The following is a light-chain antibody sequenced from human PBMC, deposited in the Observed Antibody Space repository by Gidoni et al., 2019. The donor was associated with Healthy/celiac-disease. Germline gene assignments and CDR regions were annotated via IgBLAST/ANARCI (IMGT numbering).Light chain of an antibody. CDR2: GAS. Sequence: ELVLTQSPGTLSLSPAARATLSCSASQSVSSSYLAWYQQKPGQAPRLLIYGASSSATGIPDRFSGSGSGTDFTLTISRLEPEDFAVYYCQQYGSSTPWTFGQGTKVEIK. CDR3: QQYGSSTPWT. CDR1: QSVSSSY. J-gene: IGKJ1*01. V-gene: IGKV3-20*01.